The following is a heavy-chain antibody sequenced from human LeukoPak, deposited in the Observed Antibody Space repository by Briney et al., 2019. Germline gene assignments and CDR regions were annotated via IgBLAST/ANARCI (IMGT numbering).Heavy chain of an antibody. CDR2: ISYDGSNK. D-gene: IGHD3-22*01. CDR3: ARDRVKDSSGYYLYYYYYGMDV. Sequence: PGRSLRLSCAASGFTFSSYAMHWVRQAPGKGLEWVAVISYDGSNKYYADSVKGRFTISRDNSKNTLYLQMNSLRAEDTAVYYCARDRVKDSSGYYLYYYYYGMDVWGQGTTVTVSS. V-gene: IGHV3-30-3*01. J-gene: IGHJ6*02. CDR1: GFTFSSYA.